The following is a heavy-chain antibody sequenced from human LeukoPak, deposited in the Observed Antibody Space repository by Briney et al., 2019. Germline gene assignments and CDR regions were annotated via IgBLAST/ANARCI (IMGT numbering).Heavy chain of an antibody. J-gene: IGHJ3*02. Sequence: GGSLRLSCAASGFTFSSYWMTWVRQAPGKGLEWVVNIKQDGSEKYYVDSVKGRFTISRDNAKNSLYLQMNSLRAEDTAVYYCARVRGSSWYDAFDIWGQGTMVTVSS. CDR1: GFTFSSYW. CDR3: ARVRGSSWYDAFDI. CDR2: IKQDGSEK. D-gene: IGHD6-13*01. V-gene: IGHV3-7*01.